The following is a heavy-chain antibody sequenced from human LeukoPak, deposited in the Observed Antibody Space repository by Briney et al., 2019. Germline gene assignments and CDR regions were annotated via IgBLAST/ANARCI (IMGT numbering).Heavy chain of an antibody. CDR2: IKQDGSEK. CDR1: GFTFSSYW. Sequence: GGSLRLSCADSGFTFSSYWMSWVRQAPGKGLEWVANIKQDGSEKYYVDSVKGRFTISRDNAKNSLYLQMNSLRAEDTAVYYCARGLWLASYFDYWGQGTQVTVSS. D-gene: IGHD5-18*01. J-gene: IGHJ4*02. CDR3: ARGLWLASYFDY. V-gene: IGHV3-7*01.